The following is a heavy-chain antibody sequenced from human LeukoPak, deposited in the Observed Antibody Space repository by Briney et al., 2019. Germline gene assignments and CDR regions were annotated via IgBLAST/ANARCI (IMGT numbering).Heavy chain of an antibody. J-gene: IGHJ4*02. CDR3: AKNVVVKGYIDY. V-gene: IGHV3-23*01. CDR1: GFTFSNHA. Sequence: GGSLRLSCAASGFTFSNHAMSWVRQTPGKGLRWVSVISGSGRTTEYADSVKGRFTISRDNSKNTLSLQMNSLRVEDTAIYYCAKNVVVKGYIDYWGQGTLVTVSS. D-gene: IGHD2-15*01. CDR2: ISGSGRTT.